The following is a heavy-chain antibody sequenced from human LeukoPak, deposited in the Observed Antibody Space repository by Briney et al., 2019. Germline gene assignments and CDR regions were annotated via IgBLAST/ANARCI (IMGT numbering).Heavy chain of an antibody. CDR2: INPNSGGT. CDR3: RTDRYGDYGDYIDY. D-gene: IGHD4-17*01. CDR1: GYSFTGYY. V-gene: IGHV1-2*02. J-gene: IGHJ4*02. Sequence: ASLKVSSTTSGYSFTGYYMRWVRQAPGQGLEWMGWINPNSGGTNYAQKFQGRVTMTRDTSISTAYMELSRLRSDDTAVYYCRTDRYGDYGDYIDYWGQGTLVTVSS.